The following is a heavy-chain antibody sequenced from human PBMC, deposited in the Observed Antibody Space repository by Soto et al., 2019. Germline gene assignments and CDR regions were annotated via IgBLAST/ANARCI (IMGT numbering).Heavy chain of an antibody. CDR2: INHTGST. J-gene: IGHJ4*02. Sequence: QVQLQQWGAGLLKPSETLSLTCAVYGGSFSGYYWSWIRQPPGKGLEWIGEINHTGSTNYNPSLKNRVTIPVDTSRTQFSLKLSSVTAADTAVYYCARGRRYWGQGTLVTVSS. CDR3: ARGRRY. CDR1: GGSFSGYY. V-gene: IGHV4-34*01.